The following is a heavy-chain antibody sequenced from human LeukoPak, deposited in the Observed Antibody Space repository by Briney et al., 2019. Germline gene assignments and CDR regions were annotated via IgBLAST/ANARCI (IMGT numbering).Heavy chain of an antibody. J-gene: IGHJ6*03. CDR2: IIPIFGTA. Sequence: SVKVSCKASGGTFSSYAISWVRQAPGQGLEWMGGIIPIFGTANYAQKFQGRVTITADESTSTAYMELSSLRSEDTAVYYCARGWYQLSREQADYYYMDVWGKGTTVTVSS. CDR1: GGTFSSYA. D-gene: IGHD2-2*01. CDR3: ARGWYQLSREQADYYYMDV. V-gene: IGHV1-69*01.